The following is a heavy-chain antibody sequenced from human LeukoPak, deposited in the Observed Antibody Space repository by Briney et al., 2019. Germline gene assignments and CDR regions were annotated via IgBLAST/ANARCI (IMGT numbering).Heavy chain of an antibody. CDR2: INLSGTNT. V-gene: IGHV3-23*01. CDR1: GFTFSSHA. D-gene: IGHD2-8*01. Sequence: PGGSLRLSCVASGFTFSSHAASWFRQAPGKGLEWVSTINLSGTNTYYPDSVRGRFPISKDSSKTTLQMNSLRVEDTARYYCVKHSGKVYGNTDYWGQGVLVTVSS. J-gene: IGHJ4*02. CDR3: VKHSGKVYGNTDY.